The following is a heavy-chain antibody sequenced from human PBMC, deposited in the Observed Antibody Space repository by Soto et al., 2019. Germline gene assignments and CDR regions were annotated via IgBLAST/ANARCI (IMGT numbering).Heavy chain of an antibody. V-gene: IGHV3-74*01. CDR2: INTDGTTT. CDR1: GFTLSSYW. Sequence: GGSLRLSCAASGFTLSSYWMHWVRQDPRKGLVWVSRINTDGTTTNYADSVKGRFTISRDNAKNTVSLQMNSLRPEDTAVYYCARGLYGDPVGFDNCGQGSPVTVSS. CDR3: ARGLYGDPVGFDN. J-gene: IGHJ4*02. D-gene: IGHD4-17*01.